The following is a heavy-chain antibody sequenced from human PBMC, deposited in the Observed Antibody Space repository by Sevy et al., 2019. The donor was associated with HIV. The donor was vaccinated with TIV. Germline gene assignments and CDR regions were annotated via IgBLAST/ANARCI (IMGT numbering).Heavy chain of an antibody. J-gene: IGHJ2*01. CDR3: AKDYYDSSGLSWYFDL. CDR2: ISGSGGST. D-gene: IGHD3-22*01. Sequence: GGSLRLSCAASGFTFSSYAMGWVRQAPGKGLEWVSTISGSGGSTYYADSVKGRFTISRDSSKNTLYLQMNSLRGEDTAVYYCAKDYYDSSGLSWYFDLWGRGTLVTVSS. V-gene: IGHV3-23*01. CDR1: GFTFSSYA.